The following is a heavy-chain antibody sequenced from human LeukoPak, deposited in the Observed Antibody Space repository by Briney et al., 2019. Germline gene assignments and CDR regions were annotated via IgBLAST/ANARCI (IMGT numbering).Heavy chain of an antibody. V-gene: IGHV3-74*01. CDR2: SNSDRKST. D-gene: IGHD2-21*02. CDR1: GFTFRSYW. CDR3: AREDFNDYYFDY. J-gene: IGHJ4*02. Sequence: PGGSLRLSCAASGFTFRSYWMHWVRQAPGKGLVWVSRSNSDRKSTTHAHSVKGRVTVSRDNAENTLYLQMNSLRAEDTAVYYCAREDFNDYYFDYWGQGTLVTVSS.